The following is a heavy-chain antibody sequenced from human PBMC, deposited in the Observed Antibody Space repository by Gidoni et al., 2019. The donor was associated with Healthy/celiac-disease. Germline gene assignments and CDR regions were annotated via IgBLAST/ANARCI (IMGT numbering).Heavy chain of an antibody. Sequence: QVQLVESGGGVVQSGWSLSLSCAASGFPFSSYAMHGVRQAPGKGLEWVAVISYDGSNKDYADSVKGRFTISRDNSKNTLYLQMNSLRAEDTAVDYCASAGMGTVTDLDYWGQGTLVTVSA. D-gene: IGHD4-4*01. CDR2: ISYDGSNK. J-gene: IGHJ4*02. CDR3: ASAGMGTVTDLDY. V-gene: IGHV3-30-3*01. CDR1: GFPFSSYA.